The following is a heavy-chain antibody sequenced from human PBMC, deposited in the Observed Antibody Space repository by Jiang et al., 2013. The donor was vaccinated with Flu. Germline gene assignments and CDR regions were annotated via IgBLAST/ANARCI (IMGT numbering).Heavy chain of an antibody. J-gene: IGHJ4*02. D-gene: IGHD3-22*01. CDR2: TYYRTRWYD. Sequence: QTLSLTCAISGDSVSSNSASWNWIRQSPSRGLEWLGRTYYRTRWYDDYAVSVKSRITINADTSKNQFSLQLNSVTPEDTAVYYCARVGVEKGYYYDSSGYDYFDYWGQGTLVTVSS. CDR1: GDSVSSNSAS. CDR3: ARVGVEKGYYYDSSGYDYFDY. V-gene: IGHV6-1*01.